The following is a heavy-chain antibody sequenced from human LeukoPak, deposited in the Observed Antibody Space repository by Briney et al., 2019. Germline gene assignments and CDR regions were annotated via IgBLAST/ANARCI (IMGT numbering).Heavy chain of an antibody. V-gene: IGHV3-23*01. J-gene: IGHJ4*02. D-gene: IGHD7-27*01. CDR1: GFTFSSYA. CDR3: ATNELGPEAYFDY. CDR2: ISGSGGST. Sequence: GSLRLSCAASGFTFSSYAMSWVRQAPGKGLEWVSAISGSGGSTYYADSVKGRFTISRDNSKNTLYLQMNSLRAEDTAVYYCATNELGPEAYFDYWGQGALVTVSS.